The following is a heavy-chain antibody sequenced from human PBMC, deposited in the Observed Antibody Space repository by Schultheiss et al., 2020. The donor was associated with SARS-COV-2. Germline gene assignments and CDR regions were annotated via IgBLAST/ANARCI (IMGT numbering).Heavy chain of an antibody. Sequence: GESLKISCAASGFTFSSYAMHWVRQAPGKGLEWVAVISYDGSNKYYADSVKGRFTISRDNSKNTLYLQMNSLRAEDTAVYYCAKLVATIEGNGMDVWGQGTTVTVSS. CDR2: ISYDGSNK. CDR1: GFTFSSYA. CDR3: AKLVATIEGNGMDV. V-gene: IGHV3-30*07. D-gene: IGHD5-12*01. J-gene: IGHJ6*02.